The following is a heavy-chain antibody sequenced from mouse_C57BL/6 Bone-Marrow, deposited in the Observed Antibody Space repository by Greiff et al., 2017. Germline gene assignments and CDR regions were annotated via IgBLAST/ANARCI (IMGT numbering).Heavy chain of an antibody. CDR2: IYPRSGNT. V-gene: IGHV1-81*01. D-gene: IGHD1-1*02. CDR3: AREGYYGQGYCDV. Sequence: QVQLKQSGAELARPGASVKLSCKASGYTFTSYGISWVKQRTGQGLEWIGEIYPRSGNTYYNEKFKGKATLTADKSSSTAYMELRSLTSEDSAVYFCAREGYYGQGYCDVWGTGTTVTVSS. J-gene: IGHJ1*03. CDR1: GYTFTSYG.